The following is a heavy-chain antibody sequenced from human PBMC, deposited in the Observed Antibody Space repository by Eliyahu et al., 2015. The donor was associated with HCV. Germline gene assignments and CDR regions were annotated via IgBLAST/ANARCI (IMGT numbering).Heavy chain of an antibody. Sequence: QVQLVESGGGVVQPGRSLRLSCAASGFTFXSYGXXWVRRAPGKGLEWVAVIWYDGSNKYYADSVKGRFNISRDNSKNTLYLQMNSLRAEDTAVYYCARDPTYYDFWSGYYKGYYYGMDVWGQGTTVTVSS. J-gene: IGHJ6*02. D-gene: IGHD3-3*01. CDR3: ARDPTYYDFWSGYYKGYYYGMDV. CDR2: IWYDGSNK. V-gene: IGHV3-33*01. CDR1: GFTFXSYG.